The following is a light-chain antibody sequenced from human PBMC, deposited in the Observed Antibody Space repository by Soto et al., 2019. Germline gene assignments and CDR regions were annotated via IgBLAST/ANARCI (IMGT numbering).Light chain of an antibody. V-gene: IGKV2-28*01. CDR2: LGS. Sequence: DIEMTQSPLSLPVTPGESASISCRASQILLLSNGYNYVDWYLQKPGQPPQLLIYLGSNRAPGVPDRFSGSGSGTDFTLKISRVEAEDVGVFYCMQGVQTPRTFGQGTKVEIK. CDR3: MQGVQTPRT. CDR1: QILLLSNGYNY. J-gene: IGKJ1*01.